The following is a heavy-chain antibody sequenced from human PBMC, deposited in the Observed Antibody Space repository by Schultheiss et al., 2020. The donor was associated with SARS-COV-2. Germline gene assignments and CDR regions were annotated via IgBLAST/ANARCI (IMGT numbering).Heavy chain of an antibody. CDR1: GFTFSSYA. J-gene: IGHJ4*02. CDR3: ARVGHYYDSSGYYY. CDR2: ISSNGGST. D-gene: IGHD3-22*01. V-gene: IGHV3-64*01. Sequence: GESLKISCTASGFTFSSYAMHWVRQAPGKGLEYVSAISSNGGSTYYANSVKGRFTISRDNSKNTLYLQMGSLRAEDMAVYYCARVGHYYDSSGYYYWGQGTLVTGSS.